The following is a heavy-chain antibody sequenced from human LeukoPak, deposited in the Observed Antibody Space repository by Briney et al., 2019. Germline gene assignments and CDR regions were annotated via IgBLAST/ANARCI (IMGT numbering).Heavy chain of an antibody. CDR2: IYYSGST. J-gene: IGHJ6*04. D-gene: IGHD6-13*01. Sequence: SETLSLTCTVSGGSISNYFWSWIRQPPGKGLEWIGYIYYSGSTNYNPSLKSRVTISVDTSKNQFSLKLSSVTAADTAVYYCAGSSWSTCYYYYGMDVWGKGTTVTVSS. V-gene: IGHV4-59*01. CDR1: GGSISNYF. CDR3: AGSSWSTCYYYYGMDV.